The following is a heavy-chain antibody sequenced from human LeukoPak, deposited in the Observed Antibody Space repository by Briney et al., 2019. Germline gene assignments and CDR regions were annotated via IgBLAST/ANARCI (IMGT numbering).Heavy chain of an antibody. D-gene: IGHD2/OR15-2a*01. Sequence: ASVKVSCKASGYTFTSYDINWVRQATGQGLEWMGWMNPNSGSTGYAQKFQGRVTMTRNTSISTAYMELSSLRSEDTAVYYCARGLSRSRAFDIWGQGTMVTVSS. V-gene: IGHV1-8*01. CDR1: GYTFTSYD. CDR2: MNPNSGST. J-gene: IGHJ3*02. CDR3: ARGLSRSRAFDI.